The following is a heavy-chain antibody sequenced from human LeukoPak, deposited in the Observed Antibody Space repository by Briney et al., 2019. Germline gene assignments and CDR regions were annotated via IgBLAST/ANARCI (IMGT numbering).Heavy chain of an antibody. Sequence: PGGSLRLSCAASGFTFSSYSMNWVRQAPGKGLEWVSSISSSSSYIYYADSVKGRFTISRDNAKNSLYLQMNSLRAEDTAVYYCARDQTTYDFWSGYYETPFDYWGQGTLVTVSS. J-gene: IGHJ4*02. V-gene: IGHV3-21*01. D-gene: IGHD3-3*01. CDR3: ARDQTTYDFWSGYYETPFDY. CDR2: ISSSSSYI. CDR1: GFTFSSYS.